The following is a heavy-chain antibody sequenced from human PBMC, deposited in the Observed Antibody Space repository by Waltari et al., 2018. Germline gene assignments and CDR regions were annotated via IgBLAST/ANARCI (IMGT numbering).Heavy chain of an antibody. CDR2: IIPILVIA. CDR3: AADSGYYYYYMDV. CDR1: GGTFSSYA. D-gene: IGHD2-15*01. J-gene: IGHJ6*03. Sequence: QVQLVQSRAEVKKPGSSVKVSCKAYGGTFSSYAISWGRQDPGKGLEGMGGIIPILVIAKYAQKFQGRVKITADKSRSTAYMELSSLRSADTAVYYCAADSGYYYYYMDVWGRGTTVTGSS. V-gene: IGHV1-69*10.